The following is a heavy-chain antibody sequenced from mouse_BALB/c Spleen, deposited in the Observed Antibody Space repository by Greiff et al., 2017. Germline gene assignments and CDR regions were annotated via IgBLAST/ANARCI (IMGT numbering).Heavy chain of an antibody. CDR3: ARTEGWFAY. V-gene: IGHV14-3*02. J-gene: IGHJ3*01. CDR2: IDPANGNT. Sequence: EVKLVESGAELVKPGASVKLSCTASGFNIKDTYMHWVKQRPEQGLEWIGRIDPANGNTKYDPKFQGKATITADTSSNTAYLQLSSLTSEDTAVYYCARTEGWFAYWGQGTLVTVSA. CDR1: GFNIKDTY.